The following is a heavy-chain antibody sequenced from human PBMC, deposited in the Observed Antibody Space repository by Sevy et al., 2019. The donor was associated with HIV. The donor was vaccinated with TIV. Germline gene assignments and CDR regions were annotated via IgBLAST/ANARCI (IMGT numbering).Heavy chain of an antibody. CDR3: AKKMGGGSGMAFLVDF. CDR2: ISGTGDYT. CDR1: GFTFNSFA. J-gene: IGHJ4*02. V-gene: IGHV3-23*01. D-gene: IGHD5-18*01. Sequence: GGSLRLSCAASGFTFNSFAMGWVRQAPGKGLDWISVISGTGDYTYYADSEKGRFTISRDNSKNTLFLQMNSLRAEDTAIFYCAKKMGGGSGMAFLVDFWGQGTLVTVSS.